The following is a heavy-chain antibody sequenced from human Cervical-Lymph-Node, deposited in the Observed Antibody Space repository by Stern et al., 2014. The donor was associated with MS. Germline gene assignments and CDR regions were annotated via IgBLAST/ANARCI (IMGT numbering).Heavy chain of an antibody. D-gene: IGHD6-13*01. CDR3: ASRRVAAAGYGLDV. Sequence: QVQLVQSGAEVKKPGSSVKVSCEASGGTFSAYALTWVRQAPGQGLEWVGEIASNFGETEYEQKFQGRVTITAEEWTNTVYMELSSLRSEDAAVYFCASRRVAAAGYGLDVWGQGTTVTVSS. V-gene: IGHV1-69*12. J-gene: IGHJ6*02. CDR2: IASNFGET. CDR1: GGTFSAYA.